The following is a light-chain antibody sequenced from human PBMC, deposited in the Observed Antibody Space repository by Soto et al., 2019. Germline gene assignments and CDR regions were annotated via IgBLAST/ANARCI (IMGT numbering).Light chain of an antibody. CDR3: SSYAGSTNVV. J-gene: IGLJ1*01. Sequence: QSALTQPPSASGSPGQSVTISCTGTSSDVGGDNYVSWYQQHPGKAPKLMIYEVSNRPSGVPDRFSGSKSGNMASLTVSGHQAEDEADYYCSSYAGSTNVVFGTGTKVTVL. CDR1: SSDVGGDNY. CDR2: EVS. V-gene: IGLV2-8*01.